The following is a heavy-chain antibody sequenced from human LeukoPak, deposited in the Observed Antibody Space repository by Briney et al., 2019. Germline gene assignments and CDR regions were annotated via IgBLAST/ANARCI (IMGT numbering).Heavy chain of an antibody. CDR2: ISTNGGST. J-gene: IGHJ4*02. CDR1: GFTFSSYA. CDR3: AKRLRGTTVTYFDY. V-gene: IGHV3-23*01. D-gene: IGHD4-17*01. Sequence: GGSLGLSCAASGFTFSSYAMSWVRQAPGKGLEWVSAISTNGGSTYYADSVKGQFTISRDNSKSTLYLQMNSLRAEDTAVYYCAKRLRGTTVTYFDYWGQGTLVTVSS.